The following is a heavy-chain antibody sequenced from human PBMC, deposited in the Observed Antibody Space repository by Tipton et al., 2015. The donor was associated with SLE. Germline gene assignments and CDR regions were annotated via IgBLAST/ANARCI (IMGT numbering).Heavy chain of an antibody. D-gene: IGHD3-3*01. CDR1: GGSISSYY. J-gene: IGHJ4*02. CDR3: ARGWDYDFWSGYADY. Sequence: LRLSCSVSGGSISSYYWSWIRQPPGKGLEWIGYIYYSGSTNYNPSLKSRVTISVDTSKNQFSLKLNSVTAADTAVYYCARGWDYDFWSGYADYWGQGTLVTVSS. CDR2: IYYSGST. V-gene: IGHV4-59*12.